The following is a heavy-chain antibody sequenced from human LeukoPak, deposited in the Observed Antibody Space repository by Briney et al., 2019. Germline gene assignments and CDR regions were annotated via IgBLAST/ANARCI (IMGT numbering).Heavy chain of an antibody. CDR2: ISYDGSNK. D-gene: IGHD5-18*01. Sequence: PGGSLRLSCAASGFTFSSYAMHWVRQAPGKGLEWVAVISYDGSNKYYADSVKGRFTISRDNSKNTLYLQMNSLRAEDTAVYYCAKDFGYSYKYWGQGTLVTVSS. V-gene: IGHV3-30*04. J-gene: IGHJ4*02. CDR1: GFTFSSYA. CDR3: AKDFGYSYKY.